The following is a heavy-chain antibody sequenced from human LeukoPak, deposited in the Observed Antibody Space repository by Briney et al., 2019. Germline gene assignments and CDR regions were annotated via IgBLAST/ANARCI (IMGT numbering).Heavy chain of an antibody. Sequence: GGSLRLSCAASGFTFGSYGMHWVRQAPGKGLEWVAVISYDGSNKYYADSVKGRFTISRDNSKNTLYLQMNSLRAEDTAVYYCAKEGRGYGGNSGLNYWGQGTLVTVSS. J-gene: IGHJ4*02. CDR3: AKEGRGYGGNSGLNY. CDR2: ISYDGSNK. V-gene: IGHV3-30*18. CDR1: GFTFGSYG. D-gene: IGHD4-23*01.